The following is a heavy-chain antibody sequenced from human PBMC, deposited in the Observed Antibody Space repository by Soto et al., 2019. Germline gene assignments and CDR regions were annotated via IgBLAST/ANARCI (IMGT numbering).Heavy chain of an antibody. V-gene: IGHV3-48*01. Sequence: GGSLRLSCAASGFAFSGYSMNGVRQAPGKGLEWISYISSGSETIYYADSVKGRFTISRDNAKYSLYLQMNSLRVEDTALYYCARDPDGLDYWGQGTLVTVSS. CDR2: ISSGSETI. CDR1: GFAFSGYS. J-gene: IGHJ4*02. CDR3: ARDPDGLDY.